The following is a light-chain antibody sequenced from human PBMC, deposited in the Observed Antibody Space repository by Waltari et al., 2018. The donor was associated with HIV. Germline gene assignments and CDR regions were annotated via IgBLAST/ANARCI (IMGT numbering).Light chain of an antibody. CDR3: GTWDSSLSAGGV. Sequence: QSVLTQPPSVSAAPGQKVTISCSGSSSNIGNNYVSWYQQLPGTAPKLLIYDNDKRPRAIPGRFCGSRSGTSATVCLTGLQTGDEAEYDCGTWDSSLSAGGVFGGGTKLTVL. J-gene: IGLJ2*01. CDR1: SSNIGNNY. V-gene: IGLV1-51*01. CDR2: DND.